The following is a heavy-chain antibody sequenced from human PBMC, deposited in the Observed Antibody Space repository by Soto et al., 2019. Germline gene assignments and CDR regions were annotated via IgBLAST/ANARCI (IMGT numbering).Heavy chain of an antibody. CDR2: IGGVTDYA. J-gene: IGHJ4*02. D-gene: IGHD2-2*01. CDR3: ARYASLSGADH. CDR1: GVSFSDYY. Sequence: QVQLVESGGGLVKPGGSLRLSCAASGVSFSDYYMIWMRQAPGKGLEWISYIGGVTDYANYADSVRGRFTISRDKTKKVVFLQMSSLRAADTAVYYCARYASLSGADHWGQGTLVIVSS. V-gene: IGHV3-11*06.